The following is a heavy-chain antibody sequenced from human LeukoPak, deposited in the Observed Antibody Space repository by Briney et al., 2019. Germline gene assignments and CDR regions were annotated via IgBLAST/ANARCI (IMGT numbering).Heavy chain of an antibody. Sequence: SETLSLTCTVSGGSISGYYWSWIRRPPGKGLEWIGHIYYSGSADYHASLKSRATMFVDTSKNEFSLTLRSVTAADTAVYYCARVVDSSGYSVLDSWGQGTLVTVSS. CDR3: ARVVDSSGYSVLDS. V-gene: IGHV4-59*01. D-gene: IGHD3-22*01. CDR2: IYYSGSA. CDR1: GGSISGYY. J-gene: IGHJ4*02.